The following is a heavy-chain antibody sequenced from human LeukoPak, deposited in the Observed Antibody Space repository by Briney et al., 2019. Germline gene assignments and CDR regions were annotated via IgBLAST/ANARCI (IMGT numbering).Heavy chain of an antibody. V-gene: IGHV4-59*01. CDR3: ARAAPRGLGPPDAFDI. J-gene: IGHJ3*02. CDR2: IYYSGST. Sequence: PSETLSLTCTVSGGSISSYYWSWIRQPPGKGLEWIGYIYYSGSTNYNPSLKSRVTISVDTSKNQFSLKLSSVTAADTAVYYCARAAPRGLGPPDAFDIWGQGTMVTVSS. CDR1: GGSISSYY.